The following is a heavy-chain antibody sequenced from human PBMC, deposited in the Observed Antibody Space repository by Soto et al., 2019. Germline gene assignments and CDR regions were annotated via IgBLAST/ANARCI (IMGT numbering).Heavy chain of an antibody. J-gene: IGHJ5*02. CDR2: ISSSSRNI. V-gene: IGHV3-21*01. D-gene: IGHD3-10*01. Sequence: EVQLVESGGGLVKPGGSLRLSCAASGFTLSSYSMSWVRQAPGKGLEWVSSISSSSRNIYYADSVKGRFTISRDNAKNSLYLQMNSLGAEDTAVYYCARDAVSWFGELSPGDWFDPWGQGTLVTVSS. CDR1: GFTLSSYS. CDR3: ARDAVSWFGELSPGDWFDP.